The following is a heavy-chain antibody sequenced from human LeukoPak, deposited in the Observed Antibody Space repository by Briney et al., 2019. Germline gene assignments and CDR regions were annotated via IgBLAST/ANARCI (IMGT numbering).Heavy chain of an antibody. CDR2: IYSGGST. J-gene: IGHJ6*03. CDR1: GFTVSSNY. CDR3: ARTRPNSGYDRYYYYMDV. Sequence: GGSLRLSCAASGFTVSSNYMSWVRQAPGKGLEWVSVIYSGGSTYYADSVKGRFTISRDNSKNTLYLQMNSLRAEGTAVYYCARTRPNSGYDRYYYYMDVWGKGTTVTVSS. D-gene: IGHD5-12*01. V-gene: IGHV3-53*01.